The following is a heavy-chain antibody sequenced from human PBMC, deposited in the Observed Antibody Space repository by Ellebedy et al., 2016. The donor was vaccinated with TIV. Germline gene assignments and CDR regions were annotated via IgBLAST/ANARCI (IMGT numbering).Heavy chain of an antibody. CDR1: GFTFSSYA. CDR3: ASSRYHYYVGNTIFAY. Sequence: GESLKISCAASGFTFSSYAASWVRQAPGKGLGWVAGLNANGVVIAYADSVKGRSTISRDNSKNTLYLQMNSLRPEDTAVYYCASSRYHYYVGNTIFAYWGQGTLVTATS. J-gene: IGHJ4*02. D-gene: IGHD3-10*02. CDR2: LNANGVVI. V-gene: IGHV3-23*01.